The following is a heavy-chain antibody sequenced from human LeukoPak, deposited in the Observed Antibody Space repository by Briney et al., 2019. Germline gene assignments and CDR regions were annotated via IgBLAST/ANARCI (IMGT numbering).Heavy chain of an antibody. D-gene: IGHD1-26*01. CDR3: ARTHGIVGASFFDY. Sequence: PSETLSLTCTVSGGSISSSSYYWGWIRQPPGKGLEWIGSIYYSGSTYYNPSLKSRVAISLDTSKNQFSLQLISVTASDTAVYYCARTHGIVGASFFDYWGQGTLVTVSS. J-gene: IGHJ4*02. CDR2: IYYSGST. V-gene: IGHV4-39*07. CDR1: GGSISSSSYY.